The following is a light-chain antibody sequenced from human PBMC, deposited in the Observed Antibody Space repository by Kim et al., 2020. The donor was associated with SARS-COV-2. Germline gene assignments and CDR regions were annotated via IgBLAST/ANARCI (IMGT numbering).Light chain of an antibody. J-gene: IGLJ2*01. CDR1: DLSSKN. CDR3: QVWDNTAVV. CDR2: RDT. Sequence: SYELTQPPSMSVALGQTVKITCDGDDLSSKNVFWYQQKSGQAPVMLIYRDTSRPSAIPERLSGPNLGRPATLTISGAQAEDEADYYCQVWDNTAVVFGGG. V-gene: IGLV3-9*01.